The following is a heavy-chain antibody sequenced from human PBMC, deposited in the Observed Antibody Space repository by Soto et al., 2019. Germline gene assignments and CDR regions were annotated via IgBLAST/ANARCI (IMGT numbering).Heavy chain of an antibody. CDR1: GFPLSNFE. Sequence: GGSLRLSCAASGFPLSNFEMNWVRRAPGKGLEWIAYISTSGSSIFFADSVQGRCSVSRDNRKNSLSLTLDRLRGDDTALYYCXQVANDYGSGGYYRSGDFVDYWDQGTQVTVSS. D-gene: IGHD3-10*01. CDR2: ISTSGSSI. J-gene: IGHJ4*02. V-gene: IGHV3-48*03. CDR3: XQVANDYGSGGYYRSGDFVDY.